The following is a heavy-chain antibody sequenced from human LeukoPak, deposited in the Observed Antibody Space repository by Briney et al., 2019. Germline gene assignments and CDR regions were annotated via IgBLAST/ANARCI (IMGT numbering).Heavy chain of an antibody. CDR3: ARDPYSGNYGNYYYYYMDV. CDR1: GFTFSSYW. Sequence: GGSLRLSCAASGFTFSSYWMSWVRQAPGKGLEWVANIKQDGSEKYYVDSVKGRFTISRDNAKNSLYLQMNSLGPEDTAVYYCARDPYSGNYGNYYYYYMDVWGKGTTVTVSS. J-gene: IGHJ6*03. V-gene: IGHV3-7*01. D-gene: IGHD1-26*01. CDR2: IKQDGSEK.